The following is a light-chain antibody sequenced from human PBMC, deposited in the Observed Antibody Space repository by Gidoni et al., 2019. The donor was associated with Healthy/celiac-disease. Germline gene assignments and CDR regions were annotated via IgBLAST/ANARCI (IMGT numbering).Light chain of an antibody. Sequence: DIQMTQSPSSLSASVGDRVTITCRASQSISSYLNWYQQKQGKAPKLLIYAASSLQSGVPSRFSGSGSGTDFTLTISSLQPEDFATYYCQQSYSTPPALTFXGXTKVEIK. J-gene: IGKJ4*01. CDR1: QSISSY. CDR2: AAS. V-gene: IGKV1-39*01. CDR3: QQSYSTPPALT.